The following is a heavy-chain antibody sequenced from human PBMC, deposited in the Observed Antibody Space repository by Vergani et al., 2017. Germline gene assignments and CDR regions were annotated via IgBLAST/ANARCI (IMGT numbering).Heavy chain of an antibody. CDR3: ASSPSSGWLYXFDY. CDR1: GFTFSSYS. D-gene: IGHD6-19*01. V-gene: IGHV3-21*01. Sequence: ELQLVESGGGLVKPGGSLRPSCAASGFTFSSYSMNWVRQAPGKGLEWVSSISSSSSYIYYSDSVKGRFTISRDNAKNSLYLQMNSLRAEYTAVYYCASSPSSGWLYXFDYWGQGTLVTVSS. J-gene: IGHJ4*02. CDR2: ISSSSSYI.